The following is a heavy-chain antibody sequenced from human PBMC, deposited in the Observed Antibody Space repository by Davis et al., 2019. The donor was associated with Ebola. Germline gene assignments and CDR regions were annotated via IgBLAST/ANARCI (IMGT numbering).Heavy chain of an antibody. CDR2: ISAYNGNT. Sequence: ASVKVSCKASGYTFTGYYMHWVRQAPGQGLEWMGWISAYNGNTNYAQKLQGRVTMTTDTSTSTAYMELRSLRSDDTAVYYCARGPQAPYYYGMDVWGKGTTVTVSS. CDR3: ARGPQAPYYYGMDV. CDR1: GYTFTGYY. J-gene: IGHJ6*04. V-gene: IGHV1-18*04.